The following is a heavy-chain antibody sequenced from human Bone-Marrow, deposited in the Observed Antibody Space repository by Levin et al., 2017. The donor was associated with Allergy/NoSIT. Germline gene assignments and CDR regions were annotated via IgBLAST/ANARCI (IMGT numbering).Heavy chain of an antibody. J-gene: IGHJ4*02. V-gene: IGHV3-30*18. Sequence: GESLKISCAASGFTFSSYGMHWVRQAPGKGLEWVAVISYDGSNKYYADSVKGRFTISRDNSKNTLYLQMNSLRAEDTAVYYCAKDGILLMKTKYYFDYWGQGTLVTVSS. D-gene: IGHD1-26*01. CDR3: AKDGILLMKTKYYFDY. CDR2: ISYDGSNK. CDR1: GFTFSSYG.